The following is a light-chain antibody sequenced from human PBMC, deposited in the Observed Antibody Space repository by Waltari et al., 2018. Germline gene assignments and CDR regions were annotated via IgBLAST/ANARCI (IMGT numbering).Light chain of an antibody. CDR3: QHLYNSPFT. CDR1: QSVFFRPNSTHY. J-gene: IGKJ4*01. CDR2: WAS. Sequence: DIVMPQSADPLAVFLGERANIHCKSSQSVFFRPNSTHYLSWIQQNPGQPPKLLISWASTRGSTVPDRFSGSESATDFTLTISCLEAEDVALYCCQHLYNSPFTFSGATKVEIK. V-gene: IGKV4-1*01.